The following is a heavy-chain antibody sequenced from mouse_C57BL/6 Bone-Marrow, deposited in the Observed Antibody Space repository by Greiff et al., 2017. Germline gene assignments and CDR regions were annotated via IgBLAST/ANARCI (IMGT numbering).Heavy chain of an antibody. CDR2: IWSGGST. CDR3: ARGELLHYDV. J-gene: IGHJ1*03. Sequence: QVHVKQSGPGLVQPSQSLSITCTVSGFSLTSYGVHWVRQSPGKGLEWLGVIWSGGSTDYNAAFISRLSISKDNSKSQVFFKMNSLQADDTAIYYCARGELLHYDVWGTGTTVTVSS. V-gene: IGHV2-2*01. CDR1: GFSLTSYG. D-gene: IGHD1-1*01.